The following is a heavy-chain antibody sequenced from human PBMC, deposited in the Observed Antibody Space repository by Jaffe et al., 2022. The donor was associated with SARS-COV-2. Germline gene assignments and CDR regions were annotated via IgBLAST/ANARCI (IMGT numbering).Heavy chain of an antibody. J-gene: IGHJ4*02. V-gene: IGHV1-2*04. CDR2: INPYSGGT. CDR3: ARGVISTRSLFDY. D-gene: IGHD6-13*01. CDR1: GYTFTDYY. Sequence: QVQLVQSGAEVKKPGASVKVSCKASGYTFTDYYIHWVRQAPGQGLEWVGWINPYSGGTNYAQKFQDWVTMTRDTSIDTAYMELSRLTSDDTAMYYCARGVISTRSLFDYWGQGTQVTVSS.